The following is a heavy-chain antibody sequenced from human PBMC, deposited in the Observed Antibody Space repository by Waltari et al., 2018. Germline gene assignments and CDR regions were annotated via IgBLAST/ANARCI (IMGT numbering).Heavy chain of an antibody. CDR2: IYYSGST. Sequence: QLQLQESGPGLVKPSETLSLTCTVSGGSISSSSYYWGWLRQPPGKGLEWIGSIYYSGSTDYTPSRKRRVTISVDTSKDHFSLKLSSVTAADTAVYYCARHPAMTIMLWYFDLWGRGTLVTVSS. CDR1: GGSISSSSYY. J-gene: IGHJ2*01. CDR3: ARHPAMTIMLWYFDL. D-gene: IGHD2-8*01. V-gene: IGHV4-39*01.